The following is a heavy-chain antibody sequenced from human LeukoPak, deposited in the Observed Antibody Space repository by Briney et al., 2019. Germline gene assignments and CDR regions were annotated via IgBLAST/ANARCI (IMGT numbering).Heavy chain of an antibody. Sequence: GASVKVSCKASGGTFSSYTISWVRQGPGQGLEWVGKVIPMLGIANYAQKFQGRVTITADKSTSTAYMELSSLRSEDTAVYYCARGVVVVVPAADNWFDPWGQGTLVTVSS. J-gene: IGHJ5*02. CDR1: GGTFSSYT. V-gene: IGHV1-69*02. CDR3: ARGVVVVVPAADNWFDP. CDR2: VIPMLGIA. D-gene: IGHD2-2*01.